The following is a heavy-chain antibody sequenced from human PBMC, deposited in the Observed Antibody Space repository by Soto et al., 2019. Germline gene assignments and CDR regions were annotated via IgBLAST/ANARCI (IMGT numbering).Heavy chain of an antibody. Sequence: SQTLSLTCVISGDSVSSNTVAWNWVRQSPSRGLEWLGRTYYRSKWYGHYAVSVRSRIMINSDTSKNQFSLQLKSVTPEDTAVYFCVRVGVAAGSGFYYYHAMDVWGQGTTVTVSS. D-gene: IGHD3-10*01. CDR1: GDSVSSNTVA. J-gene: IGHJ6*02. CDR3: VRVGVAAGSGFYYYHAMDV. CDR2: TYYRSKWYG. V-gene: IGHV6-1*01.